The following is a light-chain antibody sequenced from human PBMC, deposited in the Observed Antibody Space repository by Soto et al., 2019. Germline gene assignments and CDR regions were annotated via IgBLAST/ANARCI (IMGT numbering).Light chain of an antibody. CDR3: QQYNSYSRGT. Sequence: DIPMTQSPSTLSASVGDRVTITCRASQNINNWLAWYQQKPGKVPKLLIYTASSLESGVPSRFSGCGSGTEFTLTISCLQPDDFATYYCQQYNSYSRGTFGQGTKVEIK. CDR2: TAS. J-gene: IGKJ1*01. CDR1: QNINNW. V-gene: IGKV1-5*03.